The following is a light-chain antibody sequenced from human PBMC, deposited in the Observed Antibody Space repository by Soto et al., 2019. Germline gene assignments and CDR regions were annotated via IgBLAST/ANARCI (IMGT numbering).Light chain of an antibody. CDR3: QKYSGAPFT. CDR2: AAS. CDR1: QGISSY. V-gene: IGKV1-27*01. J-gene: IGKJ3*01. Sequence: DIQITQSPSSLSASVGDRVTITCRASQGISSYLAWYQQKPGKVPKLLISAASTLQSGVPSRFSGGGSGTHFTLTISSXQPEDVATYYCQKYSGAPFTFGPGTKVDIK.